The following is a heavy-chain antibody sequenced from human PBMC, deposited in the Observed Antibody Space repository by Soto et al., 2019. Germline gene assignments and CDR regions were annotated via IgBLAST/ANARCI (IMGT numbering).Heavy chain of an antibody. Sequence: ASVKVSCKASGYTFTSYGISWVRQAPGQGLEGMGWISAYNGKTTYARKLQGRVTMTTDTSTSTAYMELRSLRSDDTAVYYWATDLSWAGAYAFYICARGTMVTVSS. V-gene: IGHV1-18*04. CDR3: ATDLSWAGAYAFYI. CDR1: GYTFTSYG. CDR2: ISAYNGKT. D-gene: IGHD6-13*01. J-gene: IGHJ3*02.